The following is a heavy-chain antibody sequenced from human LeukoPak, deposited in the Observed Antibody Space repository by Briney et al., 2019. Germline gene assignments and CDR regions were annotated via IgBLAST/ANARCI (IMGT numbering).Heavy chain of an antibody. V-gene: IGHV3-21*01. CDR3: ARSLGTARQMSNY. CDR2: ISSSSSYI. D-gene: IGHD6-6*01. Sequence: GGSLRLSCATSGFTFSSYAMSWVRQAPGKGLEWVSSISSSSSYIYYADSVKGRFTISRGNAKNSLYLQMNSLRAEDTAVYYCARSLGTARQMSNYWGQGTLVTVSS. CDR1: GFTFSSYA. J-gene: IGHJ4*02.